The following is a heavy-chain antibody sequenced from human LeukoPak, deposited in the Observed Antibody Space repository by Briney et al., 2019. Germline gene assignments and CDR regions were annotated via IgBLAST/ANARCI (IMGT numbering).Heavy chain of an antibody. V-gene: IGHV4-59*11. CDR1: VGSISSHY. J-gene: IGHJ3*02. Sequence: PSETLSLTCTASVGSISSHYWSWIRQPPGKGLEGIGYGDHKGNTYYNPSLKSRVTVSVDRSKNLFSLKLSSVTAADTAVYFCARDSSHGANSWGPIFDIWGQGAMVTVSS. CDR2: GDHKGNT. CDR3: ARDSSHGANSWGPIFDI. D-gene: IGHD4-23*01.